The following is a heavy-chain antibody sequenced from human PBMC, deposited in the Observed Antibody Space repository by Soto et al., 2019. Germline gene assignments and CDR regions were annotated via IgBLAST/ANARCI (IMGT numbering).Heavy chain of an antibody. CDR1: GFTFRSYA. V-gene: IGHV3-23*01. D-gene: IGHD3-10*01. J-gene: IGHJ6*02. Sequence: GGSLRLSCAASGFTFRSYAMSWVRQAPGKGLEWVSAISGSGAGTYYADSVKGRFTISRDNSKNTLYLQMNSLRAEDTAVYYCAVRGVTNHFAYSYGMDVWGQGTTVTVSS. CDR2: ISGSGAGT. CDR3: AVRGVTNHFAYSYGMDV.